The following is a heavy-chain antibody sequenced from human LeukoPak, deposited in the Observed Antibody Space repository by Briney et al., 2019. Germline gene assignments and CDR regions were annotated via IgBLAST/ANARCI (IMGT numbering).Heavy chain of an antibody. V-gene: IGHV3-74*01. CDR3: ARALVAGVTLNALDI. CDR1: GFSFSSYW. CDR2: IQYDGSTT. J-gene: IGHJ3*02. D-gene: IGHD2-15*01. Sequence: PGRSLRLSCAASGFSFSSYWMHWVRQAPGKGLVWVARIQYDGSTTNYADSVKGRFTISRDNAKKTLYVQMNSLRAEDTAVYYCARALVAGVTLNALDIWGQGTMVTVSS.